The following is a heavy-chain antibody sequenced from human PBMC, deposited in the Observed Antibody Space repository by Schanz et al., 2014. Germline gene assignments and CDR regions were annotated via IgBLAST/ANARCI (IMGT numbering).Heavy chain of an antibody. D-gene: IGHD1-1*01. Sequence: QVQLQESGPGLVKPSGTLSLTCTISRGSIGSTNWWSWLRQSPRKGLEWISDIYETGRTNYNPSLRGRVTVRGDKPTTQFPLRLTAVTAADTAVYYCARLEYTSGWQGFDYWGQGILVTVSP. V-gene: IGHV4-4*02. CDR2: IYETGRT. CDR3: ARLEYTSGWQGFDY. CDR1: RGSIGSTNW. J-gene: IGHJ4*02.